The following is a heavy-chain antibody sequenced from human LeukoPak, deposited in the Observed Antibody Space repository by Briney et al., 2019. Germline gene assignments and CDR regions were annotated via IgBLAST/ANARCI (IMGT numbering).Heavy chain of an antibody. CDR1: GFTFSSYG. CDR3: AKGKYYHILTDYYNVSPFDP. J-gene: IGHJ5*02. CDR2: IRYDGTNK. Sequence: GGFLRLSCAASGFTFSSYGMHWVRQAPGKGLEWVSFIRYDGTNKYYADSVKGRFTISRDNSKNTLYLLMNSLRAEDTAVYYCAKGKYYHILTDYYNVSPFDPWGQGTLVTVSS. V-gene: IGHV3-30*02. D-gene: IGHD3-9*01.